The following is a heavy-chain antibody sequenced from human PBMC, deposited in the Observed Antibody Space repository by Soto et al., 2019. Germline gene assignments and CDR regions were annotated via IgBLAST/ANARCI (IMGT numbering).Heavy chain of an antibody. J-gene: IGHJ4*02. D-gene: IGHD3-10*01. CDR3: ARGAWVVRGVFTFDY. CDR1: GGTFSSYA. V-gene: IGHV1-69*13. Sequence: ASVKVSCKASGGTFSSYAISWVRQAPGQGLEWMGGIIPIFGTANYAQKFQGRVTITADESTSTAYMELSSLRSEDTAVYYCARGAWVVRGVFTFDYWGQGTLVTVSS. CDR2: IIPIFGTA.